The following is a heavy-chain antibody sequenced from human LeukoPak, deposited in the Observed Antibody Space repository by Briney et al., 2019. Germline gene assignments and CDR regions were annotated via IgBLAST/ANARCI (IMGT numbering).Heavy chain of an antibody. CDR3: ARHRNIASGVYWFDP. CDR1: GGSTGNEY. V-gene: IGHV4-59*08. Sequence: KPSETLSLTCTVSGGSTGNEYWSRMRQPPGKGLEWIGCIHYSGRTNYSPSLKSRLTITIDTSKDQFSLKLNSVTAADTAVYYCARHRNIASGVYWFDPWGQGTLVSVSS. J-gene: IGHJ5*02. D-gene: IGHD6-13*01. CDR2: IHYSGRT.